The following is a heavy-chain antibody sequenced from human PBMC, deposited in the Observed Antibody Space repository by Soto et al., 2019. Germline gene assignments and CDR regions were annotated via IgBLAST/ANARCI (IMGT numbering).Heavy chain of an antibody. V-gene: IGHV3-9*01. D-gene: IGHD3-10*01. CDR2: ISWNSNSI. Sequence: EVQLVEAGGGLVQPGRSLRLSCAASGCTLDDYGMHWVRQVPGKCLEWVSGISWNSNSIIYADSVKGRFTISRDNAKNSLYLQMNSLRAEDTDLYFCARKYYYDSGTRSYDFDYWGQGTLVTVSS. CDR1: GCTLDDYG. CDR3: ARKYYYDSGTRSYDFDY. J-gene: IGHJ4*02.